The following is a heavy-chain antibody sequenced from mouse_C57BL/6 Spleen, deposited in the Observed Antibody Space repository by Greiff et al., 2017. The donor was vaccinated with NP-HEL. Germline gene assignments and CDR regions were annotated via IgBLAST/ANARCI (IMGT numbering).Heavy chain of an antibody. D-gene: IGHD2-1*01. CDR1: GYTFTDYY. Sequence: QVQLQQPGAELVRPGASVKLSCKASGYTFTDYYINWVKQRPGQGLEWIARIYPGSGNTYYNEKFKGKATLTAEKSSSTAYMQLSSLTSEDSAVYFCARAYGKGDWFAYWGQGTLVTVSA. CDR3: ARAYGKGDWFAY. V-gene: IGHV1-76*01. J-gene: IGHJ3*01. CDR2: IYPGSGNT.